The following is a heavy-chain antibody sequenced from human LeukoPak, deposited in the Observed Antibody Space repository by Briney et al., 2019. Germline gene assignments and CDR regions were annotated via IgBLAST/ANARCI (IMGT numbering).Heavy chain of an antibody. CDR2: ISNDGSNE. D-gene: IGHD3-10*01. CDR1: GFIFSTYA. J-gene: IGHJ4*02. Sequence: GGSLRLSCAASGFIFSTYALHWVRQAPGKGLEWVATISNDGSNEYYSDSVKGRFSISRDNSKNTLYLQMNSLRAEDTAVYYCARDMALMFDYWGQGTLVTVSS. CDR3: ARDMALMFDY. V-gene: IGHV3-30*04.